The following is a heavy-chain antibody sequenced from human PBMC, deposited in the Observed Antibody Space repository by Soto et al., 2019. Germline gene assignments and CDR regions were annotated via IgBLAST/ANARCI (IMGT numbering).Heavy chain of an antibody. D-gene: IGHD2-2*02. CDR1: GFTFSSYA. J-gene: IGHJ4*02. CDR3: AKDVGGALPAAIDPPFAY. V-gene: IGHV3-23*01. CDR2: ISGSGGST. Sequence: PGGSLRLSCAASGFTFSSYAMSWVRQAPGKGLEWVSAISGSGGSTYYADSVKGRFTISRDNSKNTLYLQMNSLRAEDTAVYYCAKDVGGALPAAIDPPFAYWGQGTLVTVSS.